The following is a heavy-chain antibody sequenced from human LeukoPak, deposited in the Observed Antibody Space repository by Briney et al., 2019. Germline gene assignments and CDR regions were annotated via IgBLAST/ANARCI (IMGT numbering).Heavy chain of an antibody. J-gene: IGHJ4*02. CDR2: INWSGGST. CDR3: ARAPITSPFYFDY. D-gene: IGHD2-2*01. Sequence: GGSLRLSCTASGFTFAEHGMSWVRQVPGKGLEWVSVINWSGGSTGYADPLRGRFTISRDNAKNTLYLQMDSLRAEETALYYCARAPITSPFYFDYWGQGTLVTVSS. CDR1: GFTFAEHG. V-gene: IGHV3-20*04.